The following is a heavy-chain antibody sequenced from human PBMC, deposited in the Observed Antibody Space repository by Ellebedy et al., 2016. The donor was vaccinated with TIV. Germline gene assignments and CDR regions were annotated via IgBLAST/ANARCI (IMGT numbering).Heavy chain of an antibody. CDR1: GFTFSTYS. D-gene: IGHD1-1*01. V-gene: IGHV3-21*06. CDR2: ISSGGTSI. J-gene: IGHJ6*03. CDR3: ARTIGENDRYYYYMEV. Sequence: GESLKISCAASGFTFSTYSMNWVRPTPGKGLEWVSSISSGGTSIFYGDSLKGRFPISSDNAENSLYLQVNSLRAEDTGVYYCARTIGENDRYYYYMEVWGKGTTVTFSS.